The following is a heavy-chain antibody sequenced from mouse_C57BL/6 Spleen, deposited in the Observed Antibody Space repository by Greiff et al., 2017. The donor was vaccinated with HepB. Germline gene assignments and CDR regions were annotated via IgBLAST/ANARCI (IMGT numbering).Heavy chain of an antibody. CDR1: GYSFTDYN. CDR2: INPNYGTT. Sequence: EVQRVESGPELVKPGASVKISCKASGYSFTDYNMNWVKQSNGKSLEWIGVINPNYGTTSYNQKFKGKATLTADKSSSTAYMQLSSMTSEDSAVYFCARWGSSLDYWGQGTTLTVSS. J-gene: IGHJ2*01. D-gene: IGHD1-1*01. CDR3: ARWGSSLDY. V-gene: IGHV1-39*01.